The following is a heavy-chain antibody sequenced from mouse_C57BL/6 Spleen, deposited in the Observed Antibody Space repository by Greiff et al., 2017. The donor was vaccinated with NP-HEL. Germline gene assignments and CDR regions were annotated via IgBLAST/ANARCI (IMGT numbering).Heavy chain of an antibody. D-gene: IGHD2-4*01. CDR3: ARWGDYDGYFDY. CDR1: GYAFTNYL. J-gene: IGHJ2*01. V-gene: IGHV1-54*01. CDR2: INPGSGGT. Sequence: VQGVESGAELVRPGTSVKVSCKASGYAFTNYLIEWVKQRPGQGLEWIGVINPGSGGTNYNEKFKGKATLTADKSSSTAYMQLSSLTSEDSAVYFCARWGDYDGYFDYWGQGTTLTVSS.